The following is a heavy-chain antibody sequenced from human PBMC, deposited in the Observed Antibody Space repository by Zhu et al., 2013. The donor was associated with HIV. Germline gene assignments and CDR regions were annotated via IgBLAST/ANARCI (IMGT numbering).Heavy chain of an antibody. V-gene: IGHV1-2*02. Sequence: VQSGTEVKKPGASVRVSCKSSGYAFVGYYMHWVRQAPGQGFEWMGWINPDSGATDYAQRFLGRVSITRDTSIDTAFMEVRRLTPDDTAVYYCASSTYYYDSSVHVGTTWGQGTLVTVSS. J-gene: IGHJ4*02. D-gene: IGHD3-22*01. CDR1: GYAFVGYY. CDR2: INPDSGAT. CDR3: ASSTYYYDSSVHVGTT.